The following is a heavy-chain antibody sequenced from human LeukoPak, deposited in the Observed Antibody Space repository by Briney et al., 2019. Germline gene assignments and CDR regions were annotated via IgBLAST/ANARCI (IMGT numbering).Heavy chain of an antibody. CDR3: ARDNRYCIGGYCSNWFDP. CDR2: INHSGST. V-gene: IGHV4-34*01. D-gene: IGHD2-15*01. CDR1: GGSFSGYY. J-gene: IGHJ5*02. Sequence: SGTLSLTCAVYGGSFSGYYWSWIRQPPGTGLEWIGEINHSGSTNYNPSLKSRVTISVDTSKNQYYLKLTSVTAADTAVYFCARDNRYCIGGYCSNWFDPWGQGTLVTVSS.